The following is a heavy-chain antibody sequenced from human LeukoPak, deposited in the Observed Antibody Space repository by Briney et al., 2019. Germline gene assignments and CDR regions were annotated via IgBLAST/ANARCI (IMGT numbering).Heavy chain of an antibody. CDR1: GFTFSGSA. J-gene: IGHJ4*02. Sequence: PGGSLKLSCAASGFTFSGSAIHWVRQSSGKGLEWVGQIDKKDKGYVTATAYAASVKGRFTISRDDSINTAYLQMNSLRVEDTAVYYCAKGPVSAIVGATTLDYWGQGTLVTVSS. V-gene: IGHV3-73*01. CDR3: AKGPVSAIVGATTLDY. D-gene: IGHD1-26*01. CDR2: IDKKDKGYVTAT.